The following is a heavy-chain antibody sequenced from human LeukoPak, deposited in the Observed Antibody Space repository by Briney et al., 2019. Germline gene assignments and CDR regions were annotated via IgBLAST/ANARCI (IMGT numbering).Heavy chain of an antibody. CDR1: GGTFSSYA. CDR2: IIPIFGTA. J-gene: IGHJ6*03. Sequence: GASVKVSCKASGGTFSSYAISWVRQAPGQGREWMGGIIPIFGTANYAQKFQGRVTITTDESTSTAYMELSSLRSEDTAVYYCARDGQLPRTGPNYYYYMDVWGKGTTVTVSS. V-gene: IGHV1-69*05. CDR3: ARDGQLPRTGPNYYYYMDV. D-gene: IGHD6-6*01.